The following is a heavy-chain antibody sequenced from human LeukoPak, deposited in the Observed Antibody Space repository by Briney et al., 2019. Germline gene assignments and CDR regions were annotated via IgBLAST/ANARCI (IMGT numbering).Heavy chain of an antibody. V-gene: IGHV1-3*01. Sequence: ASVKVSCKASGYTFTSYAMHWVRQAPGQRLEWMGWINAGNDNTKYSQRFQGRVTITRDTSASTAYMELSSLRSEDTAVYYCARDLGYCTGGTCYPNWFDPWGQGTLVTVSS. D-gene: IGHD2-15*01. CDR2: INAGNDNT. CDR1: GYTFTSYA. CDR3: ARDLGYCTGGTCYPNWFDP. J-gene: IGHJ5*02.